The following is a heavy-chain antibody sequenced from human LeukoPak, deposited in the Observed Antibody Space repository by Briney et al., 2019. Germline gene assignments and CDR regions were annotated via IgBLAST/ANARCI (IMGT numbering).Heavy chain of an antibody. D-gene: IGHD1-26*01. V-gene: IGHV1-69*01. Sequence: EASVKVSCKASGGTFSSNGLSWVRQAPGQGLEWMGGIIPAFGTTNYAQKFQGRVTITADESTSTAYMEVSSLRSEDTAVYYCARSKSSGFRGAGPGYYYGMEVWGQGTTVTVSS. CDR2: IIPAFGTT. J-gene: IGHJ6*02. CDR1: GGTFSSNG. CDR3: ARSKSSGFRGAGPGYYYGMEV.